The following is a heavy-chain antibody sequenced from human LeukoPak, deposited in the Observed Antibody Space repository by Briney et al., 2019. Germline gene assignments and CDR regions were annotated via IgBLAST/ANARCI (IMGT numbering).Heavy chain of an antibody. CDR1: GFTFDDYA. CDR2: ISWNSGSI. J-gene: IGHJ3*02. V-gene: IGHV3-9*01. CDR3: AKRAYDSSGYHAFDI. Sequence: GRSLRLSCAASGFTFDDYAMHWARQAPGKGLEWVSGISWNSGSIGYADSVKGRFTISRDNAKNTLYLQMNSLRAEDTAVYYCAKRAYDSSGYHAFDIWGQGTMVTVSS. D-gene: IGHD3-22*01.